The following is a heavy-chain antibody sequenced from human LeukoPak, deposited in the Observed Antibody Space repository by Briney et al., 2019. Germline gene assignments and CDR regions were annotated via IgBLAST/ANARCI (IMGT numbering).Heavy chain of an antibody. V-gene: IGHV4-38-2*01. D-gene: IGHD3-9*01. CDR1: GYSISSGYY. J-gene: IGHJ4*02. Sequence: PSETLSLTXAVSGYSISSGYYWGWIRQPPGKGLEWIGSIYHSGSTYYNPSLKSRVTISVDTSKNQFSLKLSSVTAADTAVYYCAGLYYDILTGYTSSFDYWGQGTLVTVSS. CDR3: AGLYYDILTGYTSSFDY. CDR2: IYHSGST.